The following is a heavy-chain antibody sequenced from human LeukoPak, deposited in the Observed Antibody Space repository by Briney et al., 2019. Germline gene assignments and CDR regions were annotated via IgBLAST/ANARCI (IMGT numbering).Heavy chain of an antibody. CDR2: ISAYNGNT. V-gene: IGHV1-18*01. CDR3: ARNGPSADDAFDI. J-gene: IGHJ3*02. D-gene: IGHD2-8*01. CDR1: GYTFTSYG. Sequence: GASVKVSCKASGYTFTSYGISWVRQAPGQGLEWMGWISAYNGNTNYAQKLQGRVTMTRNTSISTAYMELSSLRSEDTAVYYCARNGPSADDAFDIWGQGTMVTVSS.